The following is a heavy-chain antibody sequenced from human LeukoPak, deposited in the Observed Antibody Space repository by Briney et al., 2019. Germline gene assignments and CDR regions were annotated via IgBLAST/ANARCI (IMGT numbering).Heavy chain of an antibody. CDR2: ISSSSSYI. CDR1: GFTFSSYS. D-gene: IGHD3-22*01. J-gene: IGHJ4*02. Sequence: GGSLRLSCAASGFTFSSYSMNWVRQAPGKGLEWVSSISSSSSYIYYADSVKGRFTISRDNAKNSLYPQMNSLRAEDTAVYYCAGERYYYDSSGSIDGVGFDYWGQGTLVTVSS. CDR3: AGERYYYDSSGSIDGVGFDY. V-gene: IGHV3-21*01.